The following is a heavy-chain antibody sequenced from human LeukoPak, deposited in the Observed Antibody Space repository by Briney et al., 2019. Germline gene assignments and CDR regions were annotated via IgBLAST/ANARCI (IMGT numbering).Heavy chain of an antibody. J-gene: IGHJ4*02. V-gene: IGHV3-23*01. CDR2: ISGSGGST. D-gene: IGHD6-19*01. CDR3: ARDSAIAVAGTDY. Sequence: PGGSLRLSCAASGFTFSSYAMSWVRQAPGKGLEWVSAISGSGGSTYYADSVKGRFTISRDNSKNTLYLQMNSLRAEDTAVYYCARDSAIAVAGTDYWGQGTLVTVSS. CDR1: GFTFSSYA.